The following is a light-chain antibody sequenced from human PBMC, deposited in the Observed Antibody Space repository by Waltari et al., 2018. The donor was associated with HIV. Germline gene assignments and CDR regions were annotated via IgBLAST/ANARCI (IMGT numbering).Light chain of an antibody. J-gene: IGLJ2*01. Sequence: SSELTQDPAVSVALGQKVMITCQGDSLRNNYASWYQQQPGQVPVLVFYGKDVRPSGFPDRVSGSSSGNTASLTITGAQAEDEADYYCNCRGNSGNQVLFGGGTQLTVL. CDR2: GKD. CDR1: SLRNNY. V-gene: IGLV3-19*01. CDR3: NCRGNSGNQVL.